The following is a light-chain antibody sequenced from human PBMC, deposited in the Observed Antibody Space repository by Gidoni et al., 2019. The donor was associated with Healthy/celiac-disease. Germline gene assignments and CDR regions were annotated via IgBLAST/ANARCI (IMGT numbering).Light chain of an antibody. CDR1: SSDVGGYNY. V-gene: IGLV2-14*01. Sequence: QSSLTQPASVSGSPGQSITIPCTGTSSDVGGYNYASWYQQHPGKAPKLMLFEVSNRPSGVSNRFSGSKSGNTASLTISGLQAEDEADYYCSSYTSSSHVVFGGGTKLTVL. CDR2: EVS. CDR3: SSYTSSSHVV. J-gene: IGLJ2*01.